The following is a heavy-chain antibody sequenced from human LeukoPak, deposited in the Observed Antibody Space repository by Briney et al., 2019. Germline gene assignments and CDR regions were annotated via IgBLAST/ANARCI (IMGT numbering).Heavy chain of an antibody. D-gene: IGHD2-21*01. Sequence: ASVTVSCKASGYTFTGYYMHWVRQAPGQGLEWMGWINPNSGGTNYAQKFQGRVTMTRDTSISTAYMELSRLRSDDTAVYYCARDWVVSYYYMDVWGKGTTVTVSS. CDR1: GYTFTGYY. CDR2: INPNSGGT. V-gene: IGHV1-2*02. CDR3: ARDWVVSYYYMDV. J-gene: IGHJ6*03.